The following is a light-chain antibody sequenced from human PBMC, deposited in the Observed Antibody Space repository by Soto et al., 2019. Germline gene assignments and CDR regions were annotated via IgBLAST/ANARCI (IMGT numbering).Light chain of an antibody. CDR1: QSIHSW. J-gene: IGKJ2*01. Sequence: DILMTQSPSALSASVGDSVTITCRANQSIHSWVAWYQQKPGKAPKLLIYDASTLEGGVSSRFGGSGAGTEFTLTISSLQPDDFATYYCQQYHTYSYSFGQGTKLEIK. CDR2: DAS. CDR3: QQYHTYSYS. V-gene: IGKV1-5*01.